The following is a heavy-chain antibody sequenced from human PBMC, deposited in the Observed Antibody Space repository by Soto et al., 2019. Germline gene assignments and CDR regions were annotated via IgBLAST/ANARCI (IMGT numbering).Heavy chain of an antibody. V-gene: IGHV3-30-3*01. D-gene: IGHD1-20*01. CDR3: AIGAITGLAANDNYHVMDV. Sequence: QVQLVESGGGVVQPGRSLRLSCAASGFTFSSYPLHWVRQAPGKGLEWVAFISYDDTKKYNTESVKGRFTISRDNSKNTLYLQMNGLTAEDTAVYYCAIGAITGLAANDNYHVMDVWGQGTTVTVSS. CDR2: ISYDDTKK. CDR1: GFTFSSYP. J-gene: IGHJ6*02.